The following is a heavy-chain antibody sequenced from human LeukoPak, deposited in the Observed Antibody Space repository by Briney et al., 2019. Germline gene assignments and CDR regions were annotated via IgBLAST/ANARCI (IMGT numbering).Heavy chain of an antibody. D-gene: IGHD4-17*01. CDR1: GGSISSGGYY. Sequence: PSETLSLTCTVSGGSISSGGYYWSWIRQHPGKGLEWIGYIYYSGSTYYNPSLKSRVTISVDTSKNQFSLKLSSVTAADTAVYYCARDWDDYGAFDIWGQGTMVTVSS. J-gene: IGHJ3*02. CDR3: ARDWDDYGAFDI. V-gene: IGHV4-31*03. CDR2: IYYSGST.